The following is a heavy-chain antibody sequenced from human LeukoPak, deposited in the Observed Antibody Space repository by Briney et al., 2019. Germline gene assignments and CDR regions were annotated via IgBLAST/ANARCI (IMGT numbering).Heavy chain of an antibody. CDR2: ISYDGINK. Sequence: GGSLRLSCAASGFTFNSYPIHWVRQAPGKGLEWVAVISYDGINKYYADSVKGRFTISRDNSKNTLYLQMNSLRAEDTAVYYCARDITLTRGGRSDYWGQGTLVTVSA. CDR3: ARDITLTRGGRSDY. V-gene: IGHV3-30-3*01. CDR1: GFTFNSYP. D-gene: IGHD3-10*01. J-gene: IGHJ4*02.